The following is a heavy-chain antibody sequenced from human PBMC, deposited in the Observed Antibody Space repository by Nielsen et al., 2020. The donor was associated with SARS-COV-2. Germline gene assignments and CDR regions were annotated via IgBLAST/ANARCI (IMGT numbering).Heavy chain of an antibody. J-gene: IGHJ4*02. V-gene: IGHV3-74*01. CDR2: INSDGSST. CDR1: GFTFSGYW. CDR3: ARISSLSWSEQFDY. D-gene: IGHD2-8*02. Sequence: GGSLRLSCAASGFTFSGYWMHWVRQAPGKGLVWVSRINSDGSSTSYADSVKGRFTISRDNAKNTLYLQMNSLRAEDTAVYYCARISSLSWSEQFDYWGQGTLVTVSS.